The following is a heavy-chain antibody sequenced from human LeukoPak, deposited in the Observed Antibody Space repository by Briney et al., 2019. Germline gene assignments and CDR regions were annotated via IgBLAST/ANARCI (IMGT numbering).Heavy chain of an antibody. CDR3: ARVEGDGYNRWFDP. CDR2: IKQDGSEK. Sequence: GGSLRLSCAASGFTFSSYWMSWVRQAPGKGLEWVANIKQDGSEKYYVDSVKGRFTISRDNAKNSLYLQMNSLRAEDTAVYYCARVEGDGYNRWFDPWGQGTLVTVSS. CDR1: GFTFSSYW. V-gene: IGHV3-7*03. J-gene: IGHJ5*02. D-gene: IGHD5-24*01.